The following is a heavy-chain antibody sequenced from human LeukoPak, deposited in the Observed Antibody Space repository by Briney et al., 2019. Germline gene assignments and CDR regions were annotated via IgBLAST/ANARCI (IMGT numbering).Heavy chain of an antibody. CDR1: GFTFDDYA. Sequence: GGSLRLSCAASGFTFDDYAMHWVRQAPGKGLEWVSGISWNSGSIGYADSVKGRFTISRDNAQNSLYLQMNSLRAEDTALYYCAKDLGPPYDYVWGSYRYYYYGMDVWGQGTTVTVSS. CDR2: ISWNSGSI. V-gene: IGHV3-9*01. J-gene: IGHJ6*02. D-gene: IGHD3-16*02. CDR3: AKDLGPPYDYVWGSYRYYYYGMDV.